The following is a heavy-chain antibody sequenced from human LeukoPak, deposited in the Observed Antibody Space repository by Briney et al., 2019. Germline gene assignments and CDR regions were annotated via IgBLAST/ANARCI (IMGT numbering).Heavy chain of an antibody. V-gene: IGHV3-23*01. Sequence: GGSLRLSCAASGFTFSNYAMSWVRQAPGKGLEWVPTISADGRTTYYADSVKGRFTVSREYSKNTLYLHLNSLRAEDTAVYHCAKVGCSTTSCYAGDDYWGQGTLVIISS. D-gene: IGHD2-2*01. CDR1: GFTFSNYA. CDR3: AKVGCSTTSCYAGDDY. J-gene: IGHJ4*02. CDR2: ISADGRTT.